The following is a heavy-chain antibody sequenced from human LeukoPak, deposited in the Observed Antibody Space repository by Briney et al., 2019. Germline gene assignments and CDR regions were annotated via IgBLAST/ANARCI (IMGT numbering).Heavy chain of an antibody. D-gene: IGHD2-21*02. CDR3: ARVSGCGGDCPEYFQH. Sequence: SPSLSPTCAVDGASISIGGYSWSWLRQPPGKGLQPFVYICHSGSTYYNPSLKSRVTISVDRSKNQFSLKLSSVTAADTAVYCCARVSGCGGDCPEYFQHWGQGTLVTVSS. J-gene: IGHJ1*01. V-gene: IGHV4-30-2*01. CDR2: ICHSGST. CDR1: GASISIGGYS.